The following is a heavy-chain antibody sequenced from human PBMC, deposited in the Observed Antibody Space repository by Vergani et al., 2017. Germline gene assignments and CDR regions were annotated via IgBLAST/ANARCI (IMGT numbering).Heavy chain of an antibody. J-gene: IGHJ6*03. V-gene: IGHV3-23*01. Sequence: EVQLLESGGGLVQPGGSLRLSCAASGFTFSSYAMSWVRQAPGKGLEWVSAISGSGGSTYYADSVKGRFTISRDNSKNTLYLQMNSLRAEDTAVYYCARGEAAARISAYYYYYMDVWGKGTTVTVSS. CDR1: GFTFSSYA. D-gene: IGHD6-13*01. CDR3: ARGEAAARISAYYYYYMDV. CDR2: ISGSGGST.